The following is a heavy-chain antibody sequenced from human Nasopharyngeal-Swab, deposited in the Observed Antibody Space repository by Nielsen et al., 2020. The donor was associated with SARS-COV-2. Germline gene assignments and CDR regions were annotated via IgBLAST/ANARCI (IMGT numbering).Heavy chain of an antibody. CDR3: ARDALVPTPYFDY. J-gene: IGHJ4*02. CDR1: GFTFSSYS. CDR2: ISSSSSYI. D-gene: IGHD6-6*01. V-gene: IGHV3-21*01. Sequence: GESLKISCAASGFTFSSYSMNWVRQAPGKGLEWVSSISSSSSYIYYADSVKGRFTISRDNAKNSLYLQMNSLRGEDTAVYYCARDALVPTPYFDYWGQGTLVTVSS.